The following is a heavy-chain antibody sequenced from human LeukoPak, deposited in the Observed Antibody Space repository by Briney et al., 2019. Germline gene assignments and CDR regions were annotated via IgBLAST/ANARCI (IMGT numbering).Heavy chain of an antibody. D-gene: IGHD5-18*01. V-gene: IGHV4-39*01. Sequence: SQTLSLTCTVSGASISSSSYYWGWIRHPPGKGLEWIGSIYYNGDTYYNSSLKSRLTISVDTSKNQFTLKLSSMTAADTALYYCARLRGYTSGNPGYWGQGSLVTVSS. CDR2: IYYNGDT. CDR3: ARLRGYTSGNPGY. CDR1: GASISSSSYY. J-gene: IGHJ4*02.